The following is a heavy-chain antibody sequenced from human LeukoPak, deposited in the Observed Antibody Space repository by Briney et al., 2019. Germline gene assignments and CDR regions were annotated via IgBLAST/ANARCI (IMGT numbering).Heavy chain of an antibody. Sequence: SETLSLTCIVSGYSISSGYYWGWIRQPPGKGLEWIGSIYQSGSTYYNPSLKSRVTISVDTSKNQFSLKLSSVTAADTAVYYCARLYGSGSYSDYWGQGTLVTVSS. D-gene: IGHD3-10*01. CDR2: IYQSGST. CDR3: ARLYGSGSYSDY. J-gene: IGHJ4*02. V-gene: IGHV4-38-2*02. CDR1: GYSISSGYY.